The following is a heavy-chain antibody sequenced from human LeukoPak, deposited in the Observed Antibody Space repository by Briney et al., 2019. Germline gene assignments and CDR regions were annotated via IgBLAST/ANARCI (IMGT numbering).Heavy chain of an antibody. Sequence: GGSLRLSCVLSTFTKAWMNWVRQAPGKGLEWVSAISGSGASTYYADSVKGRFTISRDNSKNTLYLQMNSLRAEDTALYYCAKDGRGGYSYGSYFDSWGQGILVTVSS. D-gene: IGHD5-18*01. CDR2: ISGSGAST. J-gene: IGHJ4*02. CDR3: AKDGRGGYSYGSYFDS. CDR1: TFTKAW. V-gene: IGHV3-23*01.